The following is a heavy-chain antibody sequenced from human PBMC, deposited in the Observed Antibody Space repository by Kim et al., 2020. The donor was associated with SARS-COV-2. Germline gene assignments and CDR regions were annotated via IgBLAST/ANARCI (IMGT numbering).Heavy chain of an antibody. CDR1: GDSVATDF. V-gene: IGHV4-59*02. CDR2: VFYSGGS. Sequence: SETLSLTCAVSGDSVATDFWTWVRQAPGKGLDWLGYVFYSGGSDYNPNLRGRLTISVDASRTHVYLSLTFLTAAATGVYCFARAHQLSPRGYGMDVWVQG. CDR3: ARAHQLSPRGYGMDV. J-gene: IGHJ6*02. D-gene: IGHD1-1*01.